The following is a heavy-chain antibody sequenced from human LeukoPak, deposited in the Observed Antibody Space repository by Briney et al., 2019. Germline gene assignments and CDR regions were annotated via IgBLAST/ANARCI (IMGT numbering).Heavy chain of an antibody. J-gene: IGHJ1*01. CDR2: ISYSGST. D-gene: IGHD6-13*01. V-gene: IGHV4-59*01. CDR1: GGSISSYY. CDR3: ARGRKPYSNSWFTEYFQH. Sequence: PSETLSLTCTVSGGSISSYYWSWIRQPPGQGLERIGYISYSGSTNYNPSLKSRVAISADTSKNQFSLKLSSVTAADTAVYFCARGRKPYSNSWFTEYFQHWGQGTLVTVSS.